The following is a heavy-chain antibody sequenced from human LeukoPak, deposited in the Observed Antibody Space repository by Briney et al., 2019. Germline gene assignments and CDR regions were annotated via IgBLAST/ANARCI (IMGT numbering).Heavy chain of an antibody. Sequence: GGSLRLSCAASGFTFSSYWMSWVRQAPGKGLEWVANIKQDGSEKYCVDSVKGRFTISRDNAKNSLYLQMNSLRAEDTAVYYCARSRYDYVWGSPNYWGQGTLVTVSS. CDR2: IKQDGSEK. D-gene: IGHD3-16*01. V-gene: IGHV3-7*01. CDR3: ARSRYDYVWGSPNY. CDR1: GFTFSSYW. J-gene: IGHJ4*02.